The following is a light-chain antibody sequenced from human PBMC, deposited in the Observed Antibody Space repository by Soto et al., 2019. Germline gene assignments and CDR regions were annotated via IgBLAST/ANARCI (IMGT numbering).Light chain of an antibody. J-gene: IGKJ1*01. V-gene: IGKV1-39*01. CDR3: QQSYSTPST. CDR1: QSINTY. Sequence: DIQMTQSPSSLSASVGDRVTITCRASQSINTYLNWYQQKPGTAPKLLIYAASTLQSGVPSRFSGRGSGTDFTLTISSLQPEDFANYYCQQSYSTPSTFGQGTKVDIK. CDR2: AAS.